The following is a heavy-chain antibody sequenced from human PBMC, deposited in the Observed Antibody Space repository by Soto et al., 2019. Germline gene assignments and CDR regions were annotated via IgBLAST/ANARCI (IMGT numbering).Heavy chain of an antibody. V-gene: IGHV3-30*18. CDR2: ISYDGSNK. Sequence: GGSLRLSCAASGFTFSSYGMHWVRQAPGKGLEWVAVISYDGSNKYYADSVKGRFTISRDNSKNTLYLQMNSLRAEDTAVYYCAKDPSGSLAFDIWGQGTMVTVSS. J-gene: IGHJ3*02. D-gene: IGHD3-10*01. CDR3: AKDPSGSLAFDI. CDR1: GFTFSSYG.